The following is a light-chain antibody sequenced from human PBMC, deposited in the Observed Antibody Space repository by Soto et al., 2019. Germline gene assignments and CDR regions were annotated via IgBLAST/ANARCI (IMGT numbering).Light chain of an antibody. CDR1: QSVAGN. CDR3: QQYNNWPLWT. Sequence: EIVMTQSPATLSVSPGERATLSCRASQSVAGNLAWYQHKPGQAPRLLIYGASTRATGIPARFSGSGSGTEFTLTISSLQSEDFAVYYCQQYNNWPLWTFGQGTKVEIK. V-gene: IGKV3-15*01. CDR2: GAS. J-gene: IGKJ1*01.